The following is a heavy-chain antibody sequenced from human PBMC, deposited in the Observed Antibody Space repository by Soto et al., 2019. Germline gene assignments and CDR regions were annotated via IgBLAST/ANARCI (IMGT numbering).Heavy chain of an antibody. V-gene: IGHV4-59*01. D-gene: IGHD6-19*01. Sequence: SETLSLTCTVSGGSISSYYWSWIRQPPGKGLEWIGYIYYSGSTNYNPSLKSRVTISVDTSKNQFSLKLSSVTAADTAVYYCARVYSSSGWYYFDYLGQGTLVTVSS. CDR3: ARVYSSSGWYYFDY. J-gene: IGHJ4*02. CDR1: GGSISSYY. CDR2: IYYSGST.